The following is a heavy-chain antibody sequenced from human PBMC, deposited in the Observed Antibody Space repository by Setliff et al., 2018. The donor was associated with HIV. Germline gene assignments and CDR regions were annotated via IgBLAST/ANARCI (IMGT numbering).Heavy chain of an antibody. J-gene: IGHJ4*02. CDR1: GGSMNTFY. D-gene: IGHD5-12*01. V-gene: IGHV4-59*01. Sequence: PSGTLSLTCTVSGGSMNTFYWSWIRQSPGKGLEWIGYIHDGGSITYNPSLRSPATISLDTSKKQFSLMLTAVTPADTAAYYCARGSGHSGFDLNFDYWGRGTLVTVSS. CDR3: ARGSGHSGFDLNFDY. CDR2: IHDGGSI.